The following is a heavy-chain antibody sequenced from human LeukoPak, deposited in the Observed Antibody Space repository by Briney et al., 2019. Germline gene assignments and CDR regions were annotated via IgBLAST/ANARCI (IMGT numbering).Heavy chain of an antibody. Sequence: PGGSLRLSCAASGFTFRNYAMHWVRQAPGEGLEYVSAITGVGGTTYYARSVKDRFTISRDNSKNTLYLQMGSLRAEDMAVYYCARIYYDRGGHYYDYWGQGTLVTVSS. CDR2: ITGVGGTT. V-gene: IGHV3-64*01. J-gene: IGHJ4*02. CDR1: GFTFRNYA. CDR3: ARIYYDRGGHYYDY. D-gene: IGHD3-22*01.